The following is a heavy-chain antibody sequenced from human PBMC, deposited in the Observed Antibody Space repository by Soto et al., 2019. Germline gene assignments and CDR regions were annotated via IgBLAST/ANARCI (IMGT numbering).Heavy chain of an antibody. Sequence: QPGGSLRLSCAASGFTFSSYGMHWVRQAPGKGLEWVAVIWYDGSNKYYADSVKGRFTISRDNSKNTLYLQMNSLRAEDTAVYYCAKQSLEWSQSRDVWGQGTTVTVSS. CDR1: GFTFSSYG. V-gene: IGHV3-33*06. J-gene: IGHJ6*02. CDR2: IWYDGSNK. CDR3: AKQSLEWSQSRDV. D-gene: IGHD3-3*01.